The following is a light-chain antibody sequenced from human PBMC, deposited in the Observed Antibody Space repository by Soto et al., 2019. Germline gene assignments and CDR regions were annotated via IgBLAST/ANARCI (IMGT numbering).Light chain of an antibody. J-gene: IGLJ2*01. CDR3: QSYDSSLSGSDVV. CDR2: GNS. V-gene: IGLV1-40*01. Sequence: QSVLTQPPSVSGAPGQRVTISCTGSSSNIGAGYDVHWYQQLPGTAPKLLIYGNSNRPSGVPDRFSGSKSGTSASLAITGLQVEDDADYYCQSYDSSLSGSDVVFGGGTQLTVL. CDR1: SSNIGAGYD.